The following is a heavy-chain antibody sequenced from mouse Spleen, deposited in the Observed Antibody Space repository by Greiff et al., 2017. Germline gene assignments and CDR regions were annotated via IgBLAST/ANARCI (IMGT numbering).Heavy chain of an antibody. Sequence: QVQLQQSGAELVRPGASVTLSCKASGYTFTDYEMHWVKQTPVNGLEWIGAIDPETGGNDYNQKLKGMAILTADNSSRTAYMELRSLTYEDSAVYYSTRPYYYGSSYMYYFDYWGQGTTLTVSS. CDR3: TRPYYYGSSYMYYFDY. CDR2: IDPETGGN. V-gene: IGHV1-15*01. CDR1: GYTFTDYE. D-gene: IGHD1-1*01. J-gene: IGHJ2*01.